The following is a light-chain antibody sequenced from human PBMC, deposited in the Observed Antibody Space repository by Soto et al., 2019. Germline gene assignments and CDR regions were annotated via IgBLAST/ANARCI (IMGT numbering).Light chain of an antibody. J-gene: IGKJ1*01. Sequence: EILMTQSTATLSVSPGERAALSCRVSQSVSTFLAWYQHKPGQAPRLLIYGASTRATGIPARFSGSGSGTEFTLTISRLQSEDSAVYYCQQYNHWPWTFGQGTKVEIK. V-gene: IGKV3-15*01. CDR1: QSVSTF. CDR3: QQYNHWPWT. CDR2: GAS.